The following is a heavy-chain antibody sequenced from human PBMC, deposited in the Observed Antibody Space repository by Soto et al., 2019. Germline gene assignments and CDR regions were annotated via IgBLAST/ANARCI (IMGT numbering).Heavy chain of an antibody. Sequence: QVQLQESGPGLVKPSQTLSLTCTVSGGSISNADYYWSWVRQPPGKGLEWIGYLYYSGSSFFNPSLKSRVTMSKDTSKTQFSLRLTSVTAADTAVYYCARAIVVTVGGMDVWGRGTTVTVSS. CDR2: LYYSGSS. D-gene: IGHD5-12*01. J-gene: IGHJ6*02. CDR1: GGSISNADYY. CDR3: ARAIVVTVGGMDV. V-gene: IGHV4-30-4*01.